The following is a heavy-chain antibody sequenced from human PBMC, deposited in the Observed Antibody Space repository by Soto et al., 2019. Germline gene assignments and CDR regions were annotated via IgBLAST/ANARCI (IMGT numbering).Heavy chain of an antibody. D-gene: IGHD6-13*01. J-gene: IGHJ4*02. Sequence: GGSLRLSCAASGFTFSSYGMRWVRQAPGKGLEWVAVIWYDGSNKYYADSVKGRFTISRDNSKNTLYLQMNSLRAEDTAVYYCAAGYSSSLYYFDYWGQGTLVTVSS. CDR1: GFTFSSYG. V-gene: IGHV3-33*01. CDR2: IWYDGSNK. CDR3: AAGYSSSLYYFDY.